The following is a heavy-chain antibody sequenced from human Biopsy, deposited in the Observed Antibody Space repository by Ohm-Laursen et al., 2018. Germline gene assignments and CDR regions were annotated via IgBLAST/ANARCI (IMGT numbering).Heavy chain of an antibody. V-gene: IGHV4-59*08. CDR2: IYYSGIT. D-gene: IGHD3-22*01. J-gene: IGHJ3*02. CDR1: GGSISSYY. Sequence: SDTLSLTCTVSGGSISSYYWSWNRQPPGKGLEWIGNIYYSGITNYNPSLKSRVSISVDTSKNQFSLKLSSVTAADTAVYYCARHGDFYYDSNIVIGALDIWGQGTMVTVSS. CDR3: ARHGDFYYDSNIVIGALDI.